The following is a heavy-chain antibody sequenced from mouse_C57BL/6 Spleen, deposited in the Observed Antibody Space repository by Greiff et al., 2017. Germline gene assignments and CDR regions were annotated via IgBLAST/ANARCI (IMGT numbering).Heavy chain of an antibody. D-gene: IGHD1-2*01. CDR2: IYPGSGST. CDR3: ARDEFIRGYFDY. CDR1: GYTFTSYW. J-gene: IGHJ2*01. Sequence: QVQLQQPGAELVKPGVSVKMSCKASGYTFTSYWITWVKQRPGQGLEWIGDIYPGSGSTNYNEKFKSKATLTVDTSSSTAYMQLSSLTSEDSAVYYCARDEFIRGYFDYWGQGTTLTVSS. V-gene: IGHV1-55*01.